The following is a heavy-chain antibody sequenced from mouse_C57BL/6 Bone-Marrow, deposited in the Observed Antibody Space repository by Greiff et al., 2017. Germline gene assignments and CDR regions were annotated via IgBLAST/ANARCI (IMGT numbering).Heavy chain of an antibody. CDR3: ARSTMITTRYYFDY. Sequence: VQLQQSGAELARLGASVKMSCKASGYTFTSYTMHWVKQRPGQGLEWIGYINPSSGYTKYNQKFKDKATLTADKSSSTAYMQLSSLTSEDSAVYYCARSTMITTRYYFDYWGQGTTLTVSS. J-gene: IGHJ2*01. V-gene: IGHV1-4*01. CDR2: INPSSGYT. CDR1: GYTFTSYT. D-gene: IGHD2-4*01.